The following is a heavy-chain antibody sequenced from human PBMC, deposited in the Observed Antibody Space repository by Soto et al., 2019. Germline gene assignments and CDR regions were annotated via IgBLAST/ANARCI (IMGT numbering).Heavy chain of an antibody. D-gene: IGHD2-21*02. V-gene: IGHV3-73*02. CDR2: IRSKANSYAT. CDR3: TRGGDRDYYFDY. CDR1: GFTFCGSA. J-gene: IGHJ4*02. Sequence: EVQLVESGGGLVQPGGSLKLSCAASGFTFCGSAMHWVRQASGKGLEWVGRIRSKANSYATAYAASVKGRFTISRDDSKNTAYLQMNSLKTEDTAVYYCTRGGDRDYYFDYWGQGTLVTVSS.